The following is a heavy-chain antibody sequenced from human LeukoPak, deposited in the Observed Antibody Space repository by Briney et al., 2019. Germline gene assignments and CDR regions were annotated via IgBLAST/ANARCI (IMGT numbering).Heavy chain of an antibody. CDR3: AKAYSYYFDY. D-gene: IGHD2-21*01. V-gene: IGHV3-30*02. Sequence: GGSLRLXCAASGFTFSSYGMHWVRQAPGKGLEWVTFIRFDGSDKYYADSLKGRFTISRDNSKSTLYLQMNSLRAEDTAAYYCAKAYSYYFDYWGQGTLVTVSS. J-gene: IGHJ4*02. CDR1: GFTFSSYG. CDR2: IRFDGSDK.